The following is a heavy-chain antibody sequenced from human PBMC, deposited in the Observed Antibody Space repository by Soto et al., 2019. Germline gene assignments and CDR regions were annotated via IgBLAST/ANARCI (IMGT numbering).Heavy chain of an antibody. CDR3: ATPCSGGSWYSDNGAFDP. Sequence: QVQLVQSGAEVKKPGSSVKVSCKASGGTFSSYTISWVRQAPGQGLEWMGRIIPILGIANYAQKFQGRVTITADKSTSTAYMELSSLRSEDTAVYYCATPCSGGSWYSDNGAFDPWGQGTLVTVSS. D-gene: IGHD2-15*01. CDR1: GGTFSSYT. J-gene: IGHJ5*02. CDR2: IIPILGIA. V-gene: IGHV1-69*02.